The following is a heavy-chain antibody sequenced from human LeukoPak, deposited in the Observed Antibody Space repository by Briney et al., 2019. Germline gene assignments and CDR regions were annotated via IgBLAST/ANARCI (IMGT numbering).Heavy chain of an antibody. CDR2: IYYSGST. D-gene: IGHD3-9*01. V-gene: IGHV4-39*07. Sequence: SVTLSLTCTVSGGSISSSSYYWGWIRQPPGKGLEWIGSIYYSGSTYYNPSLKSRVTISVDTSKNQFSLKLSSVTAADTAVYYCARGNRGYYDILTGYARTRYWFDPWGQGTLVTVSS. CDR3: ARGNRGYYDILTGYARTRYWFDP. J-gene: IGHJ5*02. CDR1: GGSISSSSYY.